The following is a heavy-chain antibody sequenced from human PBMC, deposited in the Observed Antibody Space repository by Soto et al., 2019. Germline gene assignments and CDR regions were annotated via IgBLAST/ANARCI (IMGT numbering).Heavy chain of an antibody. V-gene: IGHV5-51*01. Sequence: GDYQKISCKGSGYGFSNYWVAWVRQMPGKGLEWMAIINGGDTDTRYSPSFQGQVTVSADKSIGTAYLLWRSLKASNTATYFCARQRGDASYGFFWLNTGVCGQGLSVTV. CDR2: INGGDTDT. D-gene: IGHD5-18*01. CDR1: GYGFSNYW. CDR3: ARQRGDASYGFFWLNTGV. J-gene: IGHJ6*02.